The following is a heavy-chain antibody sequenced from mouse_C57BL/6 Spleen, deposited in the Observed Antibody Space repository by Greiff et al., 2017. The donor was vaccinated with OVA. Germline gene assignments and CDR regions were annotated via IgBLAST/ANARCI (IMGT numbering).Heavy chain of an antibody. CDR1: GYSITSGYY. D-gene: IGHD2-5*01. CDR2: ISYDGSN. CDR3: ARERSNYYFDY. Sequence: EVKLVESGPGLVKPSQSLSLTCSVTGYSITSGYYWNWIRQFPGNKLEWMGYISYDGSNNYNPSLKNRISITRDTSKNQFFLKLNSVTTEDTATYYCARERSNYYFDYWGQGTTLTVSS. V-gene: IGHV3-6*01. J-gene: IGHJ2*01.